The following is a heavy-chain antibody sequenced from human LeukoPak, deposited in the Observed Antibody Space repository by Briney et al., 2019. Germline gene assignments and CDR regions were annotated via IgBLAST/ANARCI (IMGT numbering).Heavy chain of an antibody. CDR3: ARDLLIVATITSYYYYGMDV. CDR1: GYTFTGYY. Sequence: GASVKVSCKASGYTFTGYYMHWVRQAPGQGLEGMGWINPNSGGTNYAQKFQGRVTMTRDTSISTAYTELSRLRSDDTAVYYCARDLLIVATITSYYYYGMDVWGQGTTVTVSS. J-gene: IGHJ6*02. D-gene: IGHD5-12*01. CDR2: INPNSGGT. V-gene: IGHV1-2*02.